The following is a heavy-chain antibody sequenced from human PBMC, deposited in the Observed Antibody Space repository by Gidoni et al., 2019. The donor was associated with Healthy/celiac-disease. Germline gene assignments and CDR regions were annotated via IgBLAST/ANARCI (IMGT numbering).Heavy chain of an antibody. D-gene: IGHD2-15*01. V-gene: IGHV3-30-3*01. CDR1: AFTFSSYA. CDR2: ISYDGSNK. Sequence: QVQLVESGGGVVQPGRSLRLACPASAFTFSSYAMHWVFQAPGKGLEWMAVISYDGSNKYYADSVKGRFTISRDNAKNTLYLQMNSLRAEDTAVDYCARDAEGSYYYGMDVWGQGTTVTVSS. J-gene: IGHJ6*02. CDR3: ARDAEGSYYYGMDV.